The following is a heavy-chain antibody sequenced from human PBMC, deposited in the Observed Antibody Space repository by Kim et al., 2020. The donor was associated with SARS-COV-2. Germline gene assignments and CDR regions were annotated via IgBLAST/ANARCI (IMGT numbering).Heavy chain of an antibody. CDR1: GGSFSGYY. V-gene: IGHV4-34*01. J-gene: IGHJ2*01. CDR3: ARVANEYYYDSSGYYYSRVWYFDL. CDR2: INHSGST. D-gene: IGHD3-22*01. Sequence: SETLSLTCAVYGGSFSGYYWSWIRQPPGKGLEWIGEINHSGSTNYNPSLKSRVTISVDTSKNQFSLKLSSVTAADTAVYYCARVANEYYYDSSGYYYSRVWYFDLWGRGTLVTVSS.